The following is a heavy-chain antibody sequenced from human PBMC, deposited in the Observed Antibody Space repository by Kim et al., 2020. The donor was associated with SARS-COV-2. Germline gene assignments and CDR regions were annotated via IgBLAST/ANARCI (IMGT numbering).Heavy chain of an antibody. V-gene: IGHV3-23*01. CDR3: AKDKVVVVTATTAFDY. J-gene: IGHJ4*02. Sequence: SVKGRFTISRDNSKNTLYLQMNSLRAEDTAVYYCAKDKVVVVTATTAFDYWGQGTLVTVSS. D-gene: IGHD2-21*02.